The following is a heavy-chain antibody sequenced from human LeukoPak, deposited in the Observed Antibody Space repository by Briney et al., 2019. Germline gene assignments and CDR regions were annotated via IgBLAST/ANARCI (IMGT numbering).Heavy chain of an antibody. J-gene: IGHJ5*02. CDR3: RCPSDWFDP. CDR2: ISYDGSNK. CDR1: GFTFSSYG. D-gene: IGHD2-8*01. Sequence: GRSLRLSCAASGFTFSSYGMHWVRQAPGKGLERVAVISYDGSNKYYADSVKGRFTISRHNSKNTLYLQMNSLRAEDTAVYYCRCPSDWFDPWGQGTLVAVSS. V-gene: IGHV3-30*03.